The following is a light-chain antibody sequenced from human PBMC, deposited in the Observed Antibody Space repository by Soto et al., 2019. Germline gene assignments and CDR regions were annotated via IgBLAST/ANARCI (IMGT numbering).Light chain of an antibody. V-gene: IGLV1-44*01. CDR1: SSDIGSNP. Sequence: QSVLTQPPSASGTPGQRVAISCSGGSSDIGSNPVNWYLHLPGAAPKLLIYRDNQRPSGVPDRFSGSKSGSSASLTISGLQSEDEAFYFCSAWDDNIYGPVFGGGTKLTVL. CDR3: SAWDDNIYGPV. CDR2: RDN. J-gene: IGLJ2*01.